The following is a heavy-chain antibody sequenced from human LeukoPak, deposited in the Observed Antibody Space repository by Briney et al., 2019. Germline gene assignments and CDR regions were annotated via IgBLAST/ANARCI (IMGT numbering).Heavy chain of an antibody. V-gene: IGHV3-30*04. CDR1: GFTFSGCA. CDR2: VSYDGIIK. CDR3: ATGGGLATEIDY. J-gene: IGHJ4*02. Sequence: GRSLRLSCATSGFTFSGCAMHWVRQAPGKGLEWVAVVSYDGIIKYYADSLKGRFTISRDNSKKTLYLQMNSLRTEDTAMYYCATGGGLATEIDYWGQGTLVTVSS. D-gene: IGHD3-16*01.